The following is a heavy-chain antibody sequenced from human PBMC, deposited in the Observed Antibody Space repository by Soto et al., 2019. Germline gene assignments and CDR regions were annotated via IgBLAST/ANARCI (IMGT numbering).Heavy chain of an antibody. CDR2: ISAYNGNT. V-gene: IGHV1-18*01. CDR3: ARYGRPYCSGGSCLDAFDI. CDR1: GYAFTSYG. D-gene: IGHD2-15*01. J-gene: IGHJ3*02. Sequence: ASVKVSCKASGYAFTSYGISWVRQAPGQGLEWMGWISAYNGNTNYAQKLQGRVTMTTDTSTSTAYMELRSLRSDDTAVYYCARYGRPYCSGGSCLDAFDIWGQGTMVTVSS.